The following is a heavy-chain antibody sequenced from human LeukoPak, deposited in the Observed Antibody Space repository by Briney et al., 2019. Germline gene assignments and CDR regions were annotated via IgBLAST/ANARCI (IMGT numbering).Heavy chain of an antibody. CDR1: GFTFSSYA. J-gene: IGHJ4*02. CDR3: ARGKYYYDSSGYPGYFDY. D-gene: IGHD3-22*01. CDR2: ISYDGSNK. Sequence: GGSLRLSCAASGFTFSSYAMHWVRQAPGKGLEWVAVISYDGSNKYYADSVKGRFTISRDNSKNTLYLQMNSLRAEDTAVYYCARGKYYYDSSGYPGYFDYWGQGTLVTVSS. V-gene: IGHV3-30-3*01.